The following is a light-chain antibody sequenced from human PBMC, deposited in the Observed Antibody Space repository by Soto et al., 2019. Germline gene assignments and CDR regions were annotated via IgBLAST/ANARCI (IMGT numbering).Light chain of an antibody. Sequence: DSQMTQCYKSLSASVGDRVTISCRASQSISSYLNGCQQKPGKAPKLLIYAASSLQSGVPSRFSGSGSGTDFTLTISRLQPEDFATYYCQQSYSTPRTSGQGTKLDIK. CDR3: QQSYSTPRT. J-gene: IGKJ1*01. CDR2: AAS. V-gene: IGKV1-39*01. CDR1: QSISSY.